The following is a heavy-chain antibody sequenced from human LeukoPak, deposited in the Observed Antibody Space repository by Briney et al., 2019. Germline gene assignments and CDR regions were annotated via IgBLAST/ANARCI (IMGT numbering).Heavy chain of an antibody. Sequence: SETLSLTCTASGYSISSGYYWGWIRQPPGKGLEWIGSIYHSGSTYYNPSLKSRVTISVDTSKNQFSLKLSSVTAADTAVYYCARGTLYSGWSYYFDYWGQGSQVTVSS. CDR2: IYHSGST. CDR1: GYSISSGYY. D-gene: IGHD6-19*01. V-gene: IGHV4-38-2*02. CDR3: ARGTLYSGWSYYFDY. J-gene: IGHJ4*02.